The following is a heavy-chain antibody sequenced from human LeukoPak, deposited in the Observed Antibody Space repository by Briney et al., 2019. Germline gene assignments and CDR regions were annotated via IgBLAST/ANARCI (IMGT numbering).Heavy chain of an antibody. J-gene: IGHJ4*02. D-gene: IGHD3-10*01. Sequence: PGGSLRLSCAASGFTLNNYGIHWVRQAPGKGLEWVAVISYDGSNKYYADSVKGRFTISRDNSKNTLYLQMNSLRAEDTAVYYCAKTLLRYYGSGSPLDYWGQGTLVTVSS. V-gene: IGHV3-30*18. CDR3: AKTLLRYYGSGSPLDY. CDR1: GFTLNNYG. CDR2: ISYDGSNK.